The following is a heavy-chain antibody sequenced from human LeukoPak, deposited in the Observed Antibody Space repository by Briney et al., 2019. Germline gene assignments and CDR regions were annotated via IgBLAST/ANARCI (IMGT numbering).Heavy chain of an antibody. CDR1: GYSFTSYW. D-gene: IGHD2-15*01. J-gene: IGHJ4*02. V-gene: IGHV5-51*01. CDR2: ICPGDSDT. CDR3: ARHAQGGCSGGSCYSAPPDYFDY. Sequence: GESLKISCKGSGYSFTSYWIGWVRQMPGKGLEWMGIICPGDSDTRYSPSFQGQVTISADKSISTAYLQWSSLKASDTAMYYCARHAQGGCSGGSCYSAPPDYFDYWGQGTLVTVSS.